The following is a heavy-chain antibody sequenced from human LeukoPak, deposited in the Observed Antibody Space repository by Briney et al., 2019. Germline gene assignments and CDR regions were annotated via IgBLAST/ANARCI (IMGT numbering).Heavy chain of an antibody. CDR1: GGSISSYY. CDR2: IYYSGST. CDR3: ARTTEGGYTYDYFYYYYMDV. Sequence: SETLSLTCTVSGGSISSYYWSWLRQPPGKGLEWIGYIYYSGSTNYNPSLKSRVTISVDSSKNQFSLKLSSVTAADTAVYYCARTTEGGYTYDYFYYYYMDVWGKGTTVTISS. D-gene: IGHD5-18*01. V-gene: IGHV4-59*01. J-gene: IGHJ6*03.